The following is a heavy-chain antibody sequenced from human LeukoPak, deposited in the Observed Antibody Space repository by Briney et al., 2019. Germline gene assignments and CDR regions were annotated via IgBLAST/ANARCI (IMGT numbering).Heavy chain of an antibody. CDR2: IIPIFGTA. Sequence: SVKVSCKASGGTSSSYAISWVRQAPGQGLEWMGGIIPIFGTANYAQKFQGRVTITADKSTSTAYMELSSLRSEDTAVYYCARDLPPIVVVTATPGFDPWGQGTLVTVSS. V-gene: IGHV1-69*06. J-gene: IGHJ5*02. D-gene: IGHD2-21*02. CDR3: ARDLPPIVVVTATPGFDP. CDR1: GGTSSSYA.